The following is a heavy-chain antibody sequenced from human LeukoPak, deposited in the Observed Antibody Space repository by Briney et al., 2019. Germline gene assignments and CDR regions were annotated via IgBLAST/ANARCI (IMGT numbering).Heavy chain of an antibody. CDR1: GFIFSSYG. Sequence: SGGSLRLSCAASGFIFSSYGMTWVRQAPGKGQEYVSAISSNGGSTYYANSVKGRFTISRDNSKNTLYLQMGSLRAEDMAVYYCARSARVTEKFDYWGQGTLVTVSS. V-gene: IGHV3-64*01. CDR3: ARSARVTEKFDY. J-gene: IGHJ4*02. CDR2: ISSNGGST. D-gene: IGHD4-23*01.